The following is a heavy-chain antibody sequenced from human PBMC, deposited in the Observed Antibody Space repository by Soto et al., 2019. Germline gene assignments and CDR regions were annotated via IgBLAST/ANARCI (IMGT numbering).Heavy chain of an antibody. J-gene: IGHJ3*02. V-gene: IGHV1-18*01. Sequence: QVQLVQSGAEVKKPGASVKVSCKASGYTFTSYGISWVRQAPGQGLEWMGWISAYNGNTNYAQKLQGRVTMTTDTSTSTAYMELRSLRSDDTAVYYCARESADIVVLVAATPGAFDIWGQGTMVTVSS. CDR1: GYTFTSYG. CDR2: ISAYNGNT. CDR3: ARESADIVVLVAATPGAFDI. D-gene: IGHD2-15*01.